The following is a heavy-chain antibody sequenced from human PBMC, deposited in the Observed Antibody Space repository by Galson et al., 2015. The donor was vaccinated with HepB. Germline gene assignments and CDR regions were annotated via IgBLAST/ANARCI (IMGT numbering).Heavy chain of an antibody. D-gene: IGHD5-18*01. V-gene: IGHV3-30*04. CDR2: ISYDGSNK. J-gene: IGHJ5*02. CDR1: GFTFSSYA. Sequence: SLRLSCAASGFTFSSYAMHWVRQAPGKGLEWVAVISYDGSNKYYADSVKGRFTISRDNSKNTLYLQMNSLRAEDTAVYYCARDRRGYSYGTALNWFDPWGQGTLVTVSS. CDR3: ARDRRGYSYGTALNWFDP.